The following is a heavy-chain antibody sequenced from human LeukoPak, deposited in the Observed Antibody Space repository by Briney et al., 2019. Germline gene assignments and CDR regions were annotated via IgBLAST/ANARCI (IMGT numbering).Heavy chain of an antibody. CDR3: AKEDQFAS. J-gene: IGHJ4*02. CDR1: GFTFDDYT. CDR2: ITWNSGSI. V-gene: IGHV3-9*01. Sequence: GGSLRLSCAASGFTFDDYTMHWVRQAPGRGLEWVSGITWNSGSIGYADSVRGRFTISRDNAKNSLYLEMNSLRAEDTALYYCAKEDQFASWGQGTLVTVSS.